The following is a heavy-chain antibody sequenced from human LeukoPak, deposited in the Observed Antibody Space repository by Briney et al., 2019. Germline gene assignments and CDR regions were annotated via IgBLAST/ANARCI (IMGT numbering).Heavy chain of an antibody. J-gene: IGHJ6*02. V-gene: IGHV4-59*01. CDR3: AKEDPQTTVPEGMDV. D-gene: IGHD4-17*01. Sequence: PSETLSLTCTVSGGSISYYYWSWIRQSPGKGLEWIGYIYYSGTTNYNPSLKSRVTISVDTSKNQFSLQLRSVTAADTAVYYCAKEDPQTTVPEGMDVWGQGTTVTVSS. CDR2: IYYSGTT. CDR1: GGSISYYY.